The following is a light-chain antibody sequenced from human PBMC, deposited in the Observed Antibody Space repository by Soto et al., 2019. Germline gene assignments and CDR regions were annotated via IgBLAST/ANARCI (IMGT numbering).Light chain of an antibody. CDR1: RSLVYSDGNSY. CDR2: EAS. CDR3: MQGTHWPPYT. V-gene: IGKV2-30*01. Sequence: DVVMTQSPLSLPVTLGQPASISCRASRSLVYSDGNSYLSWYHQRPGQSPRRLIYEASNRDSGAIDRFSGSRSGTHFTLEMSRVEAEDVCSYYCMQGTHWPPYTFGQGTKLEIK. J-gene: IGKJ2*01.